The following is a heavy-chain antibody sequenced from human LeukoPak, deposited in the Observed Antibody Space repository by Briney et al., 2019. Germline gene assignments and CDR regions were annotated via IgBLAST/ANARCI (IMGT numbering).Heavy chain of an antibody. D-gene: IGHD4-17*01. CDR3: AKDVRDYGEYYFDY. Sequence: GGSLRLSCAASGFTFSSYAMSWVRQAPGGGLEWVSAISGSGDSTYYGDSVKGRFTISRDNSKNTLYLQMNSLRAEDTAVYYCAKDVRDYGEYYFDYWGQGTLVTVSS. CDR1: GFTFSSYA. CDR2: ISGSGDST. V-gene: IGHV3-23*01. J-gene: IGHJ4*02.